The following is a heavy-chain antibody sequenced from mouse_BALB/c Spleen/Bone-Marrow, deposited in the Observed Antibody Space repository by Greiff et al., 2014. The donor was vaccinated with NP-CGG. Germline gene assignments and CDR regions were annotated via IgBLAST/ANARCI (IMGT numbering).Heavy chain of an antibody. J-gene: IGHJ4*01. Sequence: QVQLQQSGPELVKPGASVRISCKASGYTFTSYYIHWVKQRPGQGLEWIGWIYPGNVNTKYNEKFKGKATLTADKSSSTAYMQLSSLTSEDSAVYFCARSLITTVVANDAMDYWGQGTSVTVSS. CDR2: IYPGNVNT. D-gene: IGHD1-1*01. V-gene: IGHV1S56*01. CDR3: ARSLITTVVANDAMDY. CDR1: GYTFTSYY.